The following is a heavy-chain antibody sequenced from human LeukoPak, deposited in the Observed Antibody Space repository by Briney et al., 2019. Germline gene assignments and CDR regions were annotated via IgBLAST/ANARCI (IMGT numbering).Heavy chain of an antibody. CDR3: AKSIVVVPAAGGNYFDY. Sequence: GGSLRLSCAASGFTFSSYAMIWVRQAPGKGLEWVSAISGSGGITYYADSVKGRFTISRDNSKNTLYVQMSSLRADDTAVYYCAKSIVVVPAAGGNYFDYWGQGTLVTVSS. J-gene: IGHJ4*02. CDR1: GFTFSSYA. V-gene: IGHV3-23*01. D-gene: IGHD2-2*01. CDR2: ISGSGGIT.